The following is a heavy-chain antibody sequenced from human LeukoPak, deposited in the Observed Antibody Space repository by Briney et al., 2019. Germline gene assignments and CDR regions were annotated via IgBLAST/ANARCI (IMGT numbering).Heavy chain of an antibody. D-gene: IGHD1-26*01. Sequence: GGPLTLSCAAWGFTFCRYAMIWVRQAPGKGLEWVSAISGSGGSTYYADSVKGRFTISRDNSKNTLYLQMNSLRAEDTAVYYCAKRETFDYWGQGTLVTVSS. CDR1: GFTFCRYA. V-gene: IGHV3-23*01. CDR3: AKRETFDY. J-gene: IGHJ4*02. CDR2: ISGSGGST.